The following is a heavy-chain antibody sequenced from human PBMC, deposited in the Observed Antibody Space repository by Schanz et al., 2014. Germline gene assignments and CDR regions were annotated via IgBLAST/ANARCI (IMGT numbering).Heavy chain of an antibody. D-gene: IGHD5-12*01. J-gene: IGHJ4*02. V-gene: IGHV3-30-3*01. Sequence: VQLVESGGGLVQPGGSLRLSCAASGFTFSSYAMNWVRQAPGKGLEWVALISNDGSIKYYADSVEGRFTISRDNSRNTLYLQMNSLRTEDTAVYYCASPSGYSDYGTYFDFWGQGTLVTVSS. CDR1: GFTFSSYA. CDR2: ISNDGSIK. CDR3: ASPSGYSDYGTYFDF.